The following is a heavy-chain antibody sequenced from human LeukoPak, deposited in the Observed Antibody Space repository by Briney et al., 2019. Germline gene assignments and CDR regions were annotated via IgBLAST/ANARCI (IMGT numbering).Heavy chain of an antibody. J-gene: IGHJ4*02. CDR1: GFAVSANY. Sequence: PGGSLRLSCAASGFAVSANYMTWVRQAPGRGLEWVSVIYSGGTTYYADSVKGRFTISRDNSKNTVYLQMNSLRAEDTAVYYCAKRGAGYYFDYWGQGTLVTVSS. D-gene: IGHD3-10*01. CDR3: AKRGAGYYFDY. CDR2: IYSGGTT. V-gene: IGHV3-53*01.